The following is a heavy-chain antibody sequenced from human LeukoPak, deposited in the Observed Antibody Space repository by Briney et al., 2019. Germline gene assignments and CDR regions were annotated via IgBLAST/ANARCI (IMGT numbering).Heavy chain of an antibody. D-gene: IGHD6-13*01. CDR3: ARAGGYSSSWTRWFDP. V-gene: IGHV1-69*13. CDR1: GDTFNNYA. CDR2: IIPIFGTA. Sequence: ASVKVSCKASGDTFNNYAMSWLRQAPGQGFEWMGGIIPIFGTANYAQKFQGRVTITADESTSTAYMELSSMRSEDTAVYYCARAGGYSSSWTRWFDPWGQGTLVTVSS. J-gene: IGHJ5*02.